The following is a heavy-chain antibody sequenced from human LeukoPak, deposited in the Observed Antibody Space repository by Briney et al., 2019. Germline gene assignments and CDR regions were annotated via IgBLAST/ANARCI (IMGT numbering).Heavy chain of an antibody. J-gene: IGHJ4*02. D-gene: IGHD2-21*02. CDR2: IYFSGST. V-gene: IGHV4-39*01. CDR1: GGSISSSSHY. Sequence: PSETLSLTCTVSGGSISSSSHYWGWIRQPPGKGLEWVGSIYFSGSTYYNASLESRVTVSVDTSRNQFSLRLTSVTAADTAVYYCASSPWGDYYFDSWGQGTLVSVSS. CDR3: ASSPWGDYYFDS.